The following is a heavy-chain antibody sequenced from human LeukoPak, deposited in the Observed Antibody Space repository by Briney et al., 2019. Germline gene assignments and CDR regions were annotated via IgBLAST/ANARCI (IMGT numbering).Heavy chain of an antibody. V-gene: IGHV1-46*01. J-gene: IGHJ4*02. CDR2: INPSGLNT. CDR3: ARGSGSYCRTRDY. D-gene: IGHD3-10*01. CDR1: GNTFTTHY. Sequence: GASVKVSCKSSGNTFTTHYIHWVRQAPGQGLEWMGIINPSGLNTKYAQKFQGRVTMTRDTSTSTVYMELSSLRSDDTAMYYCARGSGSYCRTRDYWGQGTLVTVSS.